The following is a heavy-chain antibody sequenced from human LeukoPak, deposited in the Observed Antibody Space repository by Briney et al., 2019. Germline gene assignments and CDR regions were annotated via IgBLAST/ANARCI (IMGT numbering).Heavy chain of an antibody. Sequence: SETLSLTCTVSNDSISSGDYYWSWIRQPPGKGLEWIGYIYYSGSTYYNPSLKSRVTISVDTSKNQFSLKLSSVTAADTAVYYCARSTVVTSYYYYGMDVWGQGTTVTVSS. CDR2: IYYSGST. CDR1: NDSISSGDYY. D-gene: IGHD4-23*01. J-gene: IGHJ6*02. CDR3: ARSTVVTSYYYYGMDV. V-gene: IGHV4-30-4*01.